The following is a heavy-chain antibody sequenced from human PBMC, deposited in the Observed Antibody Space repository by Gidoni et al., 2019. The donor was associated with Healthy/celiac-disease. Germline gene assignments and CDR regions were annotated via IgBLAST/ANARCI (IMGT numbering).Heavy chain of an antibody. CDR1: GFTSSSYG. V-gene: IGHV3-30*18. J-gene: IGHJ4*02. Sequence: QVQLVESGGGVVQPGRSLRLSCAASGFTSSSYGMHWVRQAPGKGLEWVAVISYDGSNKYYADSVKGRFTISRDNSKNTLYLQMNSLRAEDTAVYYCAKDLGTSGWYCYFDYWGQGTLVTVSS. CDR2: ISYDGSNK. D-gene: IGHD6-19*01. CDR3: AKDLGTSGWYCYFDY.